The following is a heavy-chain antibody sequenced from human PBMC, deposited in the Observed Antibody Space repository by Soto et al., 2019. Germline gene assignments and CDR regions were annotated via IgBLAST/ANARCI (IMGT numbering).Heavy chain of an antibody. Sequence: GGSLRLSCAASGFTFSSYAMSWVRQAPGKGLEWVSAISGSGGSTYYADSVKGRFTISRDNSKNTLYLQMNSLRAEDTAVYYCAKDEGSNLEYCSGGSCYSGWFDPWGQGTLVTVSS. CDR3: AKDEGSNLEYCSGGSCYSGWFDP. CDR2: ISGSGGST. CDR1: GFTFSSYA. D-gene: IGHD2-15*01. V-gene: IGHV3-23*01. J-gene: IGHJ5*02.